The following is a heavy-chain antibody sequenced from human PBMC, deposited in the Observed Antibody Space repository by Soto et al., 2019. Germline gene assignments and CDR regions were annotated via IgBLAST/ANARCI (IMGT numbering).Heavy chain of an antibody. CDR1: GFTFNTYS. CDR2: IWYDGTQK. CDR3: ARAGGTTVTGLWHFDS. D-gene: IGHD4-17*01. J-gene: IGHJ4*02. V-gene: IGHV3-33*01. Sequence: EGSLRLSCEASGFTFNTYSMHWVRQPPGKGLEWLAAIWYDGTQKYYADSVKGRFIISRDNSKKTLYLEMNSLRAEDTAVYYCARAGGTTVTGLWHFDSWGQGTLVTVSS.